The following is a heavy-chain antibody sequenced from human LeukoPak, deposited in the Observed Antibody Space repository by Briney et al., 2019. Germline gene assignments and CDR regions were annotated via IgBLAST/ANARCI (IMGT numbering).Heavy chain of an antibody. CDR3: AADTSGYRIFNY. D-gene: IGHD3-22*01. Sequence: SETLSLTCTVSGGSISRGGYCWSWIRQHPGKGLEWIGYIDYSGSTFYNPSLKSRLTMSIDTSKNPFSLKLSSVTAADTAVYYCAADTSGYRIFNYWGQGTLVTVSS. CDR2: IDYSGST. J-gene: IGHJ4*02. V-gene: IGHV4-31*03. CDR1: GGSISRGGYC.